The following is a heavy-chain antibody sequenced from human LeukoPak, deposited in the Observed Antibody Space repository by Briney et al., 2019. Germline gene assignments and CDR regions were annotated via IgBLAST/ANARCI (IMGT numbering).Heavy chain of an antibody. CDR2: IYPGDSDT. CDR1: GYSFTSYW. J-gene: IGHJ6*02. V-gene: IGHV5-51*01. D-gene: IGHD3-3*01. CDR3: ARERLIFGVYYGMDV. Sequence: HGESLKISCKGSGYSFTSYWIGWVRQMPGKGLEWMGIIYPGDSDTRYSPSFQGQVTISADKSVSTAYLQWSSLKASDTAVYYCARERLIFGVYYGMDVWGQGTTVTVSS.